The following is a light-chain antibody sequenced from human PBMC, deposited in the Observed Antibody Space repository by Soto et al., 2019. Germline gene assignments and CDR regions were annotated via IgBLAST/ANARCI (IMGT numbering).Light chain of an antibody. Sequence: EIVMTQSPATLSASPGERATLSCRASQSVSSNLAWYQQKPGQAPSLLIYGASTRATGIPARFSGSGSGTDFTLTISSLQSEDFAVYYCQQYNNWPRTFGQGTK. J-gene: IGKJ1*01. CDR2: GAS. CDR3: QQYNNWPRT. V-gene: IGKV3-15*01. CDR1: QSVSSN.